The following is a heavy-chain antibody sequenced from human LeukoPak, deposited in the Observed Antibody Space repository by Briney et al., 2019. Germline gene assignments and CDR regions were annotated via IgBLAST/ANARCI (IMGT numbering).Heavy chain of an antibody. CDR1: GISFNNYW. V-gene: IGHV3-74*01. J-gene: IGHJ4*02. Sequence: PGGSLRLSCAASGISFNNYWMHWVRQAPGKGLVWVSRVNSDGSSTVYADSVKGRFTISRGNARTTVYLQMSSLRLDDTATYYCATGLGHYYDYWGQGSLVTVSS. CDR2: VNSDGSST. CDR3: ATGLGHYYDY. D-gene: IGHD3-22*01.